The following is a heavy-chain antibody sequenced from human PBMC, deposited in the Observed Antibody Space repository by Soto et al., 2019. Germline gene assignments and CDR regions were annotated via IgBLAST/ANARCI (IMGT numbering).Heavy chain of an antibody. CDR1: GGSFSGYY. V-gene: IGHV4-34*01. D-gene: IGHD6-19*01. Sequence: PSETLSLTCAVYGGSFSGYYWSWIRQPPGKGLEWIGEINHSGSTNYNPSLKSRVTISVDTSKNQFSLKLSSVTAADTAVNYCARAGYSSGSFMDVWGQGTTVTVSS. J-gene: IGHJ6*02. CDR3: ARAGYSSGSFMDV. CDR2: INHSGST.